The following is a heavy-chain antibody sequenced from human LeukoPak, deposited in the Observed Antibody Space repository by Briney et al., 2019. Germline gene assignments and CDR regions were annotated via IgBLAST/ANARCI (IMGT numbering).Heavy chain of an antibody. V-gene: IGHV1-18*04. Sequence: ASVKVSCKASGYTFTGYYMHWVRQAPGQGLEWMGWISAKNGNRDYAQKLQGRVTMTLDTSTSTAYMELRSLRSDDTAIYYCARRIVGGHLGDYWGQGTLVTVSS. CDR1: GYTFTGYY. D-gene: IGHD1-26*01. CDR2: ISAKNGNR. CDR3: ARRIVGGHLGDY. J-gene: IGHJ4*02.